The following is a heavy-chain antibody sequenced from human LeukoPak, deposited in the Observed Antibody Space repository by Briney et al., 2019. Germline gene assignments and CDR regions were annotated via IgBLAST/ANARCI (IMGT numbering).Heavy chain of an antibody. D-gene: IGHD1-26*01. V-gene: IGHV1-58*01. Sequence: SVKVSCKASGFTFTSSAVQWVRQARGQRLEWIGWIVVGSGNTNYAQKFQERVTITRDMSTSTAYMELSSLSSEDTAVYYCASEPFGTYYGFDYWAREPWSPSPQ. CDR3: ASEPFGTYYGFDY. CDR2: IVVGSGNT. CDR1: GFTFTSSA. J-gene: IGHJ4*02.